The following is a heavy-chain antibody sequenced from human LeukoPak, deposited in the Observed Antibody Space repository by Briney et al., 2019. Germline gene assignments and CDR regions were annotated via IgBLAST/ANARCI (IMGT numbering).Heavy chain of an antibody. J-gene: IGHJ5*02. CDR3: ARDGWFGDTSYNWFDP. D-gene: IGHD3-10*01. Sequence: SQTLSLTCAISGVSVSSNSAAWNWIRQSPSRDLEWLGRTYYRSKWYNDYAVSVKSRITINPDTSKNQFSLQLNSVTPECTAVYYCARDGWFGDTSYNWFDPWGQGTLVTVSS. CDR1: GVSVSSNSAA. V-gene: IGHV6-1*01. CDR2: TYYRSKWYN.